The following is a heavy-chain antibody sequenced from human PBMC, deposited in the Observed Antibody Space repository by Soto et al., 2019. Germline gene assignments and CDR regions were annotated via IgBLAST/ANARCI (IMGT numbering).Heavy chain of an antibody. CDR3: ARGGKYSGRYYVTDYYYGMDV. J-gene: IGHJ6*02. D-gene: IGHD1-26*01. V-gene: IGHV1-69*06. CDR2: IIPIFGTA. CDR1: GGTFSSYA. Sequence: GASVKVSCKASGGTFSSYAISWVRQAPGQGLEWMGGIIPIFGTANYAQKFQGRVTITADKSTSTAYMELSSLRSEDTAVYYCARGGKYSGRYYVTDYYYGMDVWGQGTTVTVSS.